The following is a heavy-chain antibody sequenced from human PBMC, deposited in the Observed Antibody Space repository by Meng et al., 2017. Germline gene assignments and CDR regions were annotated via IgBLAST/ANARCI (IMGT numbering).Heavy chain of an antibody. J-gene: IGHJ4*02. CDR2: INHSGST. Sequence: PLQQWGAGLLKPSGTLSLPCAVYGGSFSGYYWSWIRQPPGKGLEWIGEINHSGSTNYNPSLKSRVTISVDTSKNQFSLKLSSVTAADTAVYYCARRGIAARPFYYWGQGTLVTVSS. CDR1: GGSFSGYY. CDR3: ARRGIAARPFYY. V-gene: IGHV4-34*01. D-gene: IGHD6-6*01.